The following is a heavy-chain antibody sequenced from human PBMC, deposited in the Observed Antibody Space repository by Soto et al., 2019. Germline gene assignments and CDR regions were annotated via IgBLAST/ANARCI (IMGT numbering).Heavy chain of an antibody. CDR1: GGSISSGGYY. CDR2: IYYSGST. CDR3: ARAGGEAAMVPAVFDY. V-gene: IGHV4-31*03. Sequence: QVQLQESGPGLVKPSQTLSLTCTVSGGSISSGGYYWSWIRQHPGKGLEWIGYIYYSGSTYYNPSLKSRVTISVDTSKNQCSLKLSSVTAADTAVYYCARAGGEAAMVPAVFDYWGQGTLVTVSS. J-gene: IGHJ4*02. D-gene: IGHD5-18*01.